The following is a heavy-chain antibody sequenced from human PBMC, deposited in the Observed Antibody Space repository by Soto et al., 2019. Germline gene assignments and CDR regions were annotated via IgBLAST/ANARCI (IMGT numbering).Heavy chain of an antibody. J-gene: IGHJ4*02. CDR2: IIPILGIA. D-gene: IGHD2-15*01. CDR3: ATGSVLVVAAISSLGSLDY. V-gene: IGHV1-69*02. Sequence: ASVKVSCKASGGTFSSYTISWVRQAPGQGLEWMGRIIPILGIANYAQKFQGRVTITADKSTSTAYMELSSLRSEDTAVYYCATGSVLVVAAISSLGSLDYWGQGTLVTVSS. CDR1: GGTFSSYT.